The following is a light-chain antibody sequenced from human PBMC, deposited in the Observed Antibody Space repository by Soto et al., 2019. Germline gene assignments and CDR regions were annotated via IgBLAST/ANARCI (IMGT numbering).Light chain of an antibody. J-gene: IGKJ4*01. Sequence: EIVLTQSPGTLSLSPGERATLSCRASQSISSKYLAWYQQRPGQAPRLLIYGASGRATGIPDRFSGSGSGKEFTFTISRLEPEDFAVYYCQEHGSSPQVTFGGGTKVEIK. CDR3: QEHGSSPQVT. CDR2: GAS. V-gene: IGKV3-20*01. CDR1: QSISSKY.